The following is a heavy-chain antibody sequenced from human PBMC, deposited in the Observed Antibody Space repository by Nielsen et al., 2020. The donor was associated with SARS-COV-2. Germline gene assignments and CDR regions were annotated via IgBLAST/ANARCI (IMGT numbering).Heavy chain of an antibody. CDR2: INPSGGST. Sequence: ASVKVSCKASGYTFTSYYMHWVRQAPGQGLEWMGIINPSGGSTSYAQKFQGRVTMTRDTSTSTVYMELSSLRSEDTAVYYCARQNGGWYCSSTSCYPPYYMDVWGKGTTVTVSS. V-gene: IGHV1-46*01. CDR1: GYTFTSYY. D-gene: IGHD2-2*01. J-gene: IGHJ6*03. CDR3: ARQNGGWYCSSTSCYPPYYMDV.